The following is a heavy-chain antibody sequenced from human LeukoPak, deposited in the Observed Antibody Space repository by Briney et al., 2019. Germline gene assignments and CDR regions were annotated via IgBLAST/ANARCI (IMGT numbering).Heavy chain of an antibody. D-gene: IGHD6-13*01. CDR3: ATPAAGPGAEYSLY. V-gene: IGHV3-7*01. CDR2: IKQDGSEK. CDR1: GFPFSSHW. Sequence: GGSLRLSCAASGFPFSSHWLSWFRQSPGKGLEWVANIKQDGSEKYYVDSVKGRFTTSRDNAKNSLDLQMNSLKVEDTAVYYCATPAAGPGAEYSLYWGQGTLVIVSS. J-gene: IGHJ1*01.